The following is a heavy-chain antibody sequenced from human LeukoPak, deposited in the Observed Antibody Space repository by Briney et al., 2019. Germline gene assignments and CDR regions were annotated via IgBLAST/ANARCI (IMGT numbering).Heavy chain of an antibody. CDR1: GFTFSDYY. J-gene: IGHJ4*02. D-gene: IGHD1-26*01. CDR2: ISGSSTYT. Sequence: PGGSLRLSCASSGFTFSDYYMSWIRQAPGKGLEWVSHISGSSTYTNYADSVKGRFTISRDNANNPLYLQMNSLTAEDTAVFYCARVGSRGYYFDYWGQGTLVSVSS. CDR3: ARVGSRGYYFDY. V-gene: IGHV3-11*06.